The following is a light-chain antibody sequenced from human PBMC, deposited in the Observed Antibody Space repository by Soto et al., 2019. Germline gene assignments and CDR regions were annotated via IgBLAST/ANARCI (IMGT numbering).Light chain of an antibody. CDR2: DAS. V-gene: IGKV3-20*01. J-gene: IGKJ1*01. CDR3: QQYGSSPRR. CDR1: QSVNSN. Sequence: EIVMTQSPATLSLSPGERATLSSRASQSVNSNLAWYQQKPGQPPRVLIHDASSRATGIPDRFSGSGSGTDFTLTISRLEPEDFAVYYCQQYGSSPRRFGQGTKVDIK.